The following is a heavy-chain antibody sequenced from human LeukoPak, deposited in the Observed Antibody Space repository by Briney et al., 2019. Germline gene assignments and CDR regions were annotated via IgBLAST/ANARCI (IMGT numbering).Heavy chain of an antibody. Sequence: SETLSLTCAVYGGSFSGYYWSWIRQPPGKGLEWIGEINHSGSTNYNPSLKSRVTISVDTSKNQFSLKLSSVTAADTAVYYCARDFVEIAAAANWFDPWGQGTLVTVSS. CDR2: INHSGST. V-gene: IGHV4-34*01. CDR3: ARDFVEIAAAANWFDP. J-gene: IGHJ5*02. CDR1: GGSFSGYY. D-gene: IGHD6-13*01.